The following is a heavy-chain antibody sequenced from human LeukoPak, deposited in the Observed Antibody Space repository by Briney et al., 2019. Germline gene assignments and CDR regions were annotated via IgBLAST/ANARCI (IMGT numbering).Heavy chain of an antibody. V-gene: IGHV3-21*01. D-gene: IGHD3-22*01. Sequence: PGGSLRLSCAASGFTFSSYSMNWVRQAPVKGLEWVSSISSSSSYIYYADSVKGRFTISRDNAKNSLYLQMNSLRAEDTAVYYCARVNYYDSSGLDYWGQGTLVTVSS. CDR2: ISSSSSYI. CDR3: ARVNYYDSSGLDY. CDR1: GFTFSSYS. J-gene: IGHJ4*02.